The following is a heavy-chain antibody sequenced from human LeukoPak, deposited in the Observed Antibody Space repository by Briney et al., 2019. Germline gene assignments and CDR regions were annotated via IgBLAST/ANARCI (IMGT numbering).Heavy chain of an antibody. Sequence: GGSLRLSCAASGFTFSSYAMSWVRQAPGKGLEWVSAISGSGGSTYYADSVKGRFTISRDNSKNTLYLQMNSPRAEDTAVYYCAKDLFHGSGSHLLYYFDYWGQGTLVTVSS. CDR3: AKDLFHGSGSHLLYYFDY. D-gene: IGHD3-10*01. CDR1: GFTFSSYA. V-gene: IGHV3-23*01. J-gene: IGHJ4*02. CDR2: ISGSGGST.